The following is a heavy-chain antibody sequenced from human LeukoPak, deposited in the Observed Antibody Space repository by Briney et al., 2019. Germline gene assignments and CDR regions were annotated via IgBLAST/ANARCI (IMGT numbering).Heavy chain of an antibody. CDR1: GGSISSSSYY. D-gene: IGHD3-10*01. J-gene: IGHJ5*02. CDR2: IYYSGST. V-gene: IGHV4-39*01. Sequence: SETLSLTCTVSGGSISSSSYYWGWIRQPPGKGLEWIGSIYYSGSTYYNPSLKSRVTISVNTSKNQFSLKLSSVTAADTAVYYCARQLVTMVRGVIFWFDPWGQGTLVTVSS. CDR3: ARQLVTMVRGVIFWFDP.